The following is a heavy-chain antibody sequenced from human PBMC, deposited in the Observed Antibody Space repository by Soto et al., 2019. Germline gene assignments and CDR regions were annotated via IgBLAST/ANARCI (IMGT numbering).Heavy chain of an antibody. D-gene: IGHD2-21*01. CDR1: GGSISTSRSY. V-gene: IGHV4-39*01. Sequence: PSETLSLTCNVSGGSISTSRSYWAWILHPPGKGLEWLANIFYSGSTYYNPSLASRVTVSVDTSKNEFSLKLRSVTAADTAVYYCARQPTTGDTDLWFDPWGQGTLVTVSS. J-gene: IGHJ5*02. CDR3: ARQPTTGDTDLWFDP. CDR2: IFYSGST.